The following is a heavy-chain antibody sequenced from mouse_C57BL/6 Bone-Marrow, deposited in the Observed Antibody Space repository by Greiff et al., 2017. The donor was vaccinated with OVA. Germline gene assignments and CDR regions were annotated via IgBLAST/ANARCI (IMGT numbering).Heavy chain of an antibody. CDR1: GYTFTSYW. CDR3: ARFHGYYDWFAY. Sequence: QVHVKQPGAELVKPGASVKMSCKASGYTFTSYWITWVKQRPGQGLEWIGDIYPGSGSTNYNEKFKSKATLTVDTSSSTAYMQLSSLTSEDSAVYYCARFHGYYDWFAYWGQGTLVTVSA. D-gene: IGHD2-3*01. CDR2: IYPGSGST. V-gene: IGHV1-55*01. J-gene: IGHJ3*01.